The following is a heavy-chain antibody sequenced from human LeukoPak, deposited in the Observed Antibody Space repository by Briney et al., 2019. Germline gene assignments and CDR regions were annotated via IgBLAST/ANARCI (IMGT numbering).Heavy chain of an antibody. Sequence: SETLSLTCTVSGGSISSYYWSWIRQPPGKGLEWIGYIYYSGSTNYNPSLKSRVTISVDTSKNQFSLKLSSVTAADTAVYYCATHSGYDAFNIWGQGTMVTVSS. D-gene: IGHD3-22*01. CDR1: GGSISSYY. J-gene: IGHJ3*02. V-gene: IGHV4-59*01. CDR2: IYYSGST. CDR3: ATHSGYDAFNI.